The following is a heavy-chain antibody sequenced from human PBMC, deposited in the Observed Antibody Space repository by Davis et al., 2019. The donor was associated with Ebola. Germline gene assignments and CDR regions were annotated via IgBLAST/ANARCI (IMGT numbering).Heavy chain of an antibody. CDR2: INTRNEVT. CDR3: ARAKYSYDEIDY. CDR1: GYTFTSDA. Sequence: AASVKVSCKAFGYTFTSDAVHWVRQAPGQGLEWVGWINTRNEVTKYSQRMQDRVTINRETSASTAYMELSSLRSEDTAVYYCARAKYSYDEIDYWGQGTLVTVSS. V-gene: IGHV1-3*04. D-gene: IGHD5-18*01. J-gene: IGHJ4*02.